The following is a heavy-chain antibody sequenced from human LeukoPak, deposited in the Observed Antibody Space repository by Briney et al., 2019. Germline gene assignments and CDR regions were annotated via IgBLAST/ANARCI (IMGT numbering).Heavy chain of an antibody. CDR1: GGTFSSYA. V-gene: IGHV1-69*04. Sequence: SVKVSCKASGGTFSSYAISWVRQAPGQGLEWMGRIIPILGIANYAQKFQGRVTITADKSTSTAYMELSSLRSEDTAVYYCARDLFPPRLATTSGLLHQGQYYFDYWGQGTLVTVSS. J-gene: IGHJ4*02. CDR2: IIPILGIA. D-gene: IGHD5-12*01. CDR3: ARDLFPPRLATTSGLLHQGQYYFDY.